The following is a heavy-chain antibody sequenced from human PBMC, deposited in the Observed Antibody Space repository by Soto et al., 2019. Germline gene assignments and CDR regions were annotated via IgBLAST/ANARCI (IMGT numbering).Heavy chain of an antibody. V-gene: IGHV3-23*01. D-gene: IGHD3-10*01. CDR1: GFPFSSTD. CDR2: IDGSGGAT. J-gene: IGHJ5*01. Sequence: VQVLDSGGGLVQPGGSLRLSCAASGFPFSSTDMSWVRQAPGKGLEWVSTIDGSGGATYYADSVRGRFTISRDNSKNTVYLQMSSLRADYTAVYYCAKNSGWFNSWGQGTLVTVSS. CDR3: AKNSGWFNS.